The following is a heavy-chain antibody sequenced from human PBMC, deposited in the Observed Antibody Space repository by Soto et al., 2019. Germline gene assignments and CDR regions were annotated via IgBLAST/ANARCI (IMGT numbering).Heavy chain of an antibody. D-gene: IGHD6-19*01. J-gene: IGHJ4*02. Sequence: EVQLVESGGALVQPGGSLRLSCAASGFTFSSYWMSCIRQAPGKGLEWVANIKQDGSEKYYVDSVKGRFTSARDNDKNSLYLQMTSRRPEDTAVYYCARGRECRRGCLNFDYWGQGTLVTVSS. V-gene: IGHV3-7*01. CDR3: ARGRECRRGCLNFDY. CDR2: IKQDGSEK. CDR1: GFTFSSYW.